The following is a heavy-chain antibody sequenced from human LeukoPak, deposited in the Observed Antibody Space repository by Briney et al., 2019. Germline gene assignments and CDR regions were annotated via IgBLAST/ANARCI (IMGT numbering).Heavy chain of an antibody. V-gene: IGHV1-2*02. D-gene: IGHD2-2*01. CDR2: INPNSGGT. Sequence: ASVKVFCKASGYTFTGYYMHWVRQAPGQGLEWMGWINPNSGGTNYAQKFQGRVTMTRDTSISTAYMELGRLRSDDTAVYYCARGLTRAAIRSALWWFDPWGQGTLVTVSS. CDR3: ARGLTRAAIRSALWWFDP. J-gene: IGHJ5*02. CDR1: GYTFTGYY.